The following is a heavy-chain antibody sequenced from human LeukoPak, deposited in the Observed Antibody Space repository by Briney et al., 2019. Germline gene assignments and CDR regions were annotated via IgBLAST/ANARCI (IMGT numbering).Heavy chain of an antibody. CDR2: IYSGGNT. CDR1: GFNVSSNY. CDR3: ARGSQESGSYYLGD. J-gene: IGHJ4*02. D-gene: IGHD3-10*01. V-gene: IGHV3-53*01. Sequence: PGGSLRLSCAASGFNVSSNYMSWVRQAPGKGLEGVSVIYSGGNTYYADSVKGRFTISKDSSKNTLYLQMSSLRAEDTAVYYCARGSQESGSYYLGDWGQGTLVTASS.